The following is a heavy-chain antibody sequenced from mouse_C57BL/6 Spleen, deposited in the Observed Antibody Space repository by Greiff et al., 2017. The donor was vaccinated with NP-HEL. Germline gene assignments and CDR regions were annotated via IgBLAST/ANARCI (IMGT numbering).Heavy chain of an antibody. D-gene: IGHD1-1*02. J-gene: IGHJ4*01. CDR3: ARRGLSAMDY. CDR2: ISSGGSYT. V-gene: IGHV5-6*02. Sequence: DVKLVESGGDLVKPGGSLKLSCAASGFTFSSYGMSWVRQTPDKRLEWVATISSGGSYTYYPDSVKGRFTISRDNAKNTLYLQMSSLKSEDTAMYYCARRGLSAMDYWGQGTSVTVSS. CDR1: GFTFSSYG.